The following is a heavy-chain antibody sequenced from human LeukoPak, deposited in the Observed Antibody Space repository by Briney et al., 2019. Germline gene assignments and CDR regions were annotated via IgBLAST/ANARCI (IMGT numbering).Heavy chain of an antibody. Sequence: ASVKVSCKASGYTFTSYSMHWVRQAPGQGLEWMGIINPSGGSTSYAQKFQGRVTMTRDTSTSTVYMELSSLRSEDTAVYYCARQRKYYYDSSGYYDYWGQGTLVTVSS. J-gene: IGHJ4*02. CDR3: ARQRKYYYDSSGYYDY. V-gene: IGHV1-46*01. D-gene: IGHD3-22*01. CDR2: INPSGGST. CDR1: GYTFTSYS.